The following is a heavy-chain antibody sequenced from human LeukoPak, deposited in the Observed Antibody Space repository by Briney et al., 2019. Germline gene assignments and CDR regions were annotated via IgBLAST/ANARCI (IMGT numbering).Heavy chain of an antibody. CDR3: ARARTINYDFWSGYYYYYMDV. J-gene: IGHJ6*03. Sequence: ASVKVSCKAAGYTFTSYDINWERQATGQGLEWMGWMKPNSGNTGYAQKFQGRVTMTRNTSISTAYMELSSLRSEDTAVYYCARARTINYDFWSGYYYYYMDVWGKGTTVTVSS. V-gene: IGHV1-8*01. CDR2: MKPNSGNT. CDR1: GYTFTSYD. D-gene: IGHD3-3*01.